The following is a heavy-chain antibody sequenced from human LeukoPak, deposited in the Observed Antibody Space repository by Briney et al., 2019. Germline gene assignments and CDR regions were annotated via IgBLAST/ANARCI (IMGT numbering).Heavy chain of an antibody. CDR3: AREGGYYYGLFDY. J-gene: IGHJ4*02. CDR1: GFTVSSNY. CDR2: IYSGGST. Sequence: PGGSLRLSCAASGFTVSSNYMSWVRQAPGKGLEWVSVIYSGGSTYYADSVKGRFTISRDNSKNTLYLQMNSLRAEDTAVYYCAREGGYYYGLFDYWGQGTLVTVSS. D-gene: IGHD3-22*01. V-gene: IGHV3-66*01.